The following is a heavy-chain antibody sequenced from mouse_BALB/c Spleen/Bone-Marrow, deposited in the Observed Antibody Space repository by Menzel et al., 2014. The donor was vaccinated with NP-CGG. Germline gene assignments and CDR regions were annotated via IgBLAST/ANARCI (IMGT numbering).Heavy chain of an antibody. J-gene: IGHJ2*01. D-gene: IGHD1-2*01. V-gene: IGHV1-80*01. CDR1: GYAFSAYW. Sequence: VQLQQSGAELVRPGSSVKISCKASGYAFSAYWMNWVKQRPGQGLEWIGQIYPGDGDTNYDGKFKGKATLTADKSSSTAYMQLSSLTSEDSAVYFCTRSTATFDYWGQGTTLTVSS. CDR3: TRSTATFDY. CDR2: IYPGDGDT.